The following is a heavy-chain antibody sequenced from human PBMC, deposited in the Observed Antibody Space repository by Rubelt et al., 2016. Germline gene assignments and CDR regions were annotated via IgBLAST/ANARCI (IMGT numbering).Heavy chain of an antibody. Sequence: QITLKESGPTLVKPTQTLTLTCTFSGFSLSTNGVAVGWIRQPPGKALEWLALIYWDDDKPYSSSLKKRLTITKDTSKNQVVLTVTNMDPVDTATYDCAHKKMAAYYFDYWGQGTLVAVSS. D-gene: IGHD5-24*01. CDR2: IYWDDDK. V-gene: IGHV2-5*02. CDR1: GFSLSTNGVA. J-gene: IGHJ4*02. CDR3: AHKKMAAYYFDY.